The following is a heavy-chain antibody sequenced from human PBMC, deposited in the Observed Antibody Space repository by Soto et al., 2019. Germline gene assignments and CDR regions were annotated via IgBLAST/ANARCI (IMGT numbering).Heavy chain of an antibody. CDR1: GFTFSSYG. J-gene: IGHJ6*02. CDR3: ARDDYPTIHPYYYYYYGMDV. D-gene: IGHD5-12*01. V-gene: IGHV3-33*01. Sequence: GGSLRLSCAASGFTFSSYGMHWVRQAPGNGLEWVGVIWYDGSNKYYADSVKGRFTISRDNSKNTLYLQMNSLRAEDTAVYYCARDDYPTIHPYYYYYYGMDVWRQGTTVTVSS. CDR2: IWYDGSNK.